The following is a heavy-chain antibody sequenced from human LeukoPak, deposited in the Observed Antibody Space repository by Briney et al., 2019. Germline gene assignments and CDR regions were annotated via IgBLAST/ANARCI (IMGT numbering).Heavy chain of an antibody. CDR1: GFTVSSNY. V-gene: IGHV3-66*01. Sequence: GGSLRLSCAASGFTVSSNYMSWVRQVPGKGLEWVSVIYSDGTISYADSVKGRFTISRDNSENTLYLQMSSLRAEDTAVYYCARETNDAMDVWGQGTTVTVSS. CDR3: ARETNDAMDV. J-gene: IGHJ6*02. CDR2: IYSDGTI.